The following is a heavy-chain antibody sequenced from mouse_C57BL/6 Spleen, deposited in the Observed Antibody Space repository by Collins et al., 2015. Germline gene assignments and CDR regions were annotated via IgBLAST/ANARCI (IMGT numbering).Heavy chain of an antibody. CDR3: TLWEKESY. J-gene: IGHJ3*01. CDR1: GYTFTSYT. Sequence: VQLQQSGAELARPGASVKMSCKASGYTFTSYTMHWVKQRPGQGLEWIGTIYPGNTNTNYNQKFKDKAKLTAVTSASTAYMELSSLTNEDSAVYYCTLWEKESYWGQGTLVTVSA. V-gene: IGHV1-5*01. D-gene: IGHD1-1*02. CDR2: IYPGNTNT.